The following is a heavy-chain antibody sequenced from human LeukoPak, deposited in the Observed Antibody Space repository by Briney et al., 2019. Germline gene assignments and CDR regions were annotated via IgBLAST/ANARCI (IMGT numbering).Heavy chain of an antibody. Sequence: ASVKVSCKASGYTFTSYGIGWVRQAPGQGLEWMGWISAYNGNTNYAQKFQGRVTMTTETSTSTAYMELRSLGSDETAVYYCARVDLLTGYYFFDYWGQGTLVTVSS. CDR3: ARVDLLTGYYFFDY. D-gene: IGHD3-9*01. CDR1: GYTFTSYG. J-gene: IGHJ4*02. V-gene: IGHV1-18*01. CDR2: ISAYNGNT.